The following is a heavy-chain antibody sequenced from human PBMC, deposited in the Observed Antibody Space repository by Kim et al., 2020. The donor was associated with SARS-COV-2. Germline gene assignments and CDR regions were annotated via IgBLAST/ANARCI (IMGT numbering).Heavy chain of an antibody. V-gene: IGHV1-69*13. CDR3: ARGNYYGSGSYYPRPYYYGMDV. J-gene: IGHJ6*02. CDR2: IIPIFGTA. Sequence: SVKVSCKASGGTFSSYAISWVRQAPGQGLEWMGGIIPIFGTANYAQKFQGRVTIIADESTSTAYMELSSLRSEDTAVYYCARGNYYGSGSYYPRPYYYGMDVWGQGTTVTVSS. D-gene: IGHD3-10*01. CDR1: GGTFSSYA.